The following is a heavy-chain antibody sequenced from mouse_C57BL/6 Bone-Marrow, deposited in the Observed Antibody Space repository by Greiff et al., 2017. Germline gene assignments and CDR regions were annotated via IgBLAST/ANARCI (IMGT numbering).Heavy chain of an antibody. Sequence: VQLQQSGPELVKPGASVKISCKASGYAFSSSWMNWVKQRPGKGLEWIGRIYPGDGDTNYNGKFKGKATLTADKSSSTAYMQLSSLTSEDSAVYCCARQLGDFDYWGQGTTLTVSS. J-gene: IGHJ2*01. V-gene: IGHV1-82*01. CDR3: ARQLGDFDY. CDR2: IYPGDGDT. CDR1: GYAFSSSW. D-gene: IGHD4-1*02.